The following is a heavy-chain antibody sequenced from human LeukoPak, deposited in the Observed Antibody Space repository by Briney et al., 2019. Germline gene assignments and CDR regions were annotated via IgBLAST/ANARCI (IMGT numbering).Heavy chain of an antibody. CDR1: GFTFSSYS. D-gene: IGHD3-10*01. J-gene: IGHJ4*02. CDR2: ISSSSVI. Sequence: GESLRLSCAASGFTFSSYSIYWVRRAPGKGLEWISYISSSSVIDYADSVKGRFTVSRDNAKNSLFLQMNSLRAEDTAVYYCARGAYSGRSSYFDYWGQGTLVTVSS. CDR3: ARGAYSGRSSYFDY. V-gene: IGHV3-48*01.